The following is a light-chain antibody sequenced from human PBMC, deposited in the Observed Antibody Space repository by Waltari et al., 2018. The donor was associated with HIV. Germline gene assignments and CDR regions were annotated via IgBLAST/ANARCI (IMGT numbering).Light chain of an antibody. J-gene: IGKJ2*01. Sequence: DIVMTQSPDSLAVSLGEWATINCKSSQTVLDSFNNKNYLFWYQQKPGQPPKLLMYWASTPDSAVPDLFIGIGSGTDCTLTTISLQAEDAAIYYCQQFYSTPMYTFGQVTKLEIK. V-gene: IGKV4-1*01. CDR2: WAS. CDR3: QQFYSTPMYT. CDR1: QTVLDSFNNKNY.